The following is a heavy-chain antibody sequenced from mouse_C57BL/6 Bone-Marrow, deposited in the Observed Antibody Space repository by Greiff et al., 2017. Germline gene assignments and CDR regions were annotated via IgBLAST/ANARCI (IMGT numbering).Heavy chain of an antibody. CDR2: ILPGSGST. CDR3: AGWDYYGSSYVWYFDV. CDR1: GYTFTGYW. V-gene: IGHV1-9*01. D-gene: IGHD1-1*01. Sequence: VQLVESGAELMKPGASVKLSCKATGYTFTGYWIEWVKQRPGHGLEWIGEILPGSGSTNYNEKFKGKATFTADTSSNTASMQLSSLPTNDSAIYYCAGWDYYGSSYVWYFDVWGTGTTVTVSS. J-gene: IGHJ1*03.